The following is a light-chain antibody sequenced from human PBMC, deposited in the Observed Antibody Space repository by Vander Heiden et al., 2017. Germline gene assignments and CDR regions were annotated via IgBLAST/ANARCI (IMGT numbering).Light chain of an antibody. Sequence: IQLTPSPSSLSASVGDRVTISCRASQTVSNFLNWYQQKAGRAPNLLISFASTLQSGVPSRFSGSGSGTDFTLTISSLQPEDSATYYCQQSYTAPQTFGQGTKVEIK. CDR2: FAS. J-gene: IGKJ1*01. CDR3: QQSYTAPQT. CDR1: QTVSNF. V-gene: IGKV1-39*01.